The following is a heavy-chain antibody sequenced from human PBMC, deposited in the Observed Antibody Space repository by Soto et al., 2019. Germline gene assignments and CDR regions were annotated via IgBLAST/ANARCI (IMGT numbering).Heavy chain of an antibody. CDR3: ARDCSSTANWINS. CDR1: GDAIYIGGYY. V-gene: IGHV4-31*03. Sequence: PSGALSLMCTVSGDAIYIGGYYWTWSRQHPGKGLEWIGYIYHTGRTYYNPSLESRATISVDTSKNQFSLKLASVTAADTAVYYCARDCSSTANWINSWAQGTQLTFSS. J-gene: IGHJ5*01. D-gene: IGHD2-2*01. CDR2: IYHTGRT.